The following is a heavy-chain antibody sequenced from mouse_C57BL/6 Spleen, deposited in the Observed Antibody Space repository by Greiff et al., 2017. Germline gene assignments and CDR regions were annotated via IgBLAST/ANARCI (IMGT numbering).Heavy chain of an antibody. J-gene: IGHJ4*01. CDR3: ARTGTDYYAMDY. CDR1: GFTFSSYA. V-gene: IGHV5-4*01. D-gene: IGHD4-1*01. CDR2: ISDGGSYT. Sequence: DVQLVESGGGLVKPGGSLKLSCAASGFTFSSYAMSWVRQTPEKRLAWVATISDGGSYTYYPDNVKGRFTISRDNAKNNLYLQMSHLKSEDTAMYYCARTGTDYYAMDYWGQGTSVTVSS.